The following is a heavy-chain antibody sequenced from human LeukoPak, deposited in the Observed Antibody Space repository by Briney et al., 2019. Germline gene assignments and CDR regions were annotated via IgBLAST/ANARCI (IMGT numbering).Heavy chain of an antibody. J-gene: IGHJ4*02. CDR3: ARADAGAVADYFDY. Sequence: SGTLSLTCAVSGGSISSSNWWSWVRQPPGKGLEWIGEIYHSGSTNYNPSLKSRVTISVDKSKNQFSLKLSSVTAADTAVYYCARADAGAVADYFDYWGQGTLVTVSS. CDR1: GGSISSSNW. CDR2: IYHSGST. D-gene: IGHD6-19*01. V-gene: IGHV4-4*02.